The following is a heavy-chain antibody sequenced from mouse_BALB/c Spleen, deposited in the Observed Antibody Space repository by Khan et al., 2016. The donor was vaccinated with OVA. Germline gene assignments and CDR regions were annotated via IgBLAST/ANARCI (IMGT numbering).Heavy chain of an antibody. CDR2: IDPENGDT. Sequence: VQLQQSGAELVRSGASVKLSCTASGFNIKDYYMHWVKQRPEQGLEWIGWIDPENGDTEYAPKFQGKATRTADTSSNTAYLQLSSLTSEDTAVYYCELIRPAWFAYWGQGTLVTVSA. J-gene: IGHJ3*01. D-gene: IGHD1-1*01. V-gene: IGHV14-4*02. CDR3: ELIRPAWFAY. CDR1: GFNIKDYY.